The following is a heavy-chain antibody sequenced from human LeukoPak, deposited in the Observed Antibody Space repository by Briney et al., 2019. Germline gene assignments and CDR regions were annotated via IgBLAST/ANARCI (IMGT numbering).Heavy chain of an antibody. V-gene: IGHV3-15*01. CDR3: TTDRHYDSSFYRPGDFQH. CDR2: IKSKTDGGTT. Sequence: GGSLRLSCAAPGFTFSSYSMNWVRQAPGKGLEWVGRIKSKTDGGTTDNAAPVKGRFTISREDSKNMLYLQMNSLKIEDTAVYYCTTDRHYDSSFYRPGDFQHWGQGTLVTVSS. D-gene: IGHD3-22*01. J-gene: IGHJ1*01. CDR1: GFTFSSYS.